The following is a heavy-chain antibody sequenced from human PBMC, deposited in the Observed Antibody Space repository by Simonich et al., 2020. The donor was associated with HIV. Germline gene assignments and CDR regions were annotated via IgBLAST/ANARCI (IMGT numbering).Heavy chain of an antibody. J-gene: IGHJ4*02. CDR2: INHSGST. CDR3: ARVVPGGYFDY. V-gene: IGHV4-38-2*01. Sequence: QVQLQESGPGLVKPSETLSLTCAVSGYSISSGYYWGWIRQPPGKGLEWIGSINHSGSTYYNPSLKSRVTISVDTSKTQFSLKLSSVTAADTAVYYCARVVPGGYFDYWGQGTLVTVSS. D-gene: IGHD2-15*01. CDR1: GYSISSGYY.